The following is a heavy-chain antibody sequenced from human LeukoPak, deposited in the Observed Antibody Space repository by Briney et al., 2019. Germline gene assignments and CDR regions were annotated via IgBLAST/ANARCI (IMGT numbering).Heavy chain of an antibody. J-gene: IGHJ6*03. CDR3: ARDPRITMVRGVIRPYYYYYMDV. D-gene: IGHD3-10*01. CDR1: GDSVSSNSAT. Sequence: SQTLSLTCAISGDSVSSNSATWNWIRQSPSRALEWLGRTYYRSKWYNDYAVSVKSRITINPDTSKNQFSLQLNSVTPEDTAVYYCARDPRITMVRGVIRPYYYYYMDVWGKGTTVTVSS. V-gene: IGHV6-1*01. CDR2: TYYRSKWYN.